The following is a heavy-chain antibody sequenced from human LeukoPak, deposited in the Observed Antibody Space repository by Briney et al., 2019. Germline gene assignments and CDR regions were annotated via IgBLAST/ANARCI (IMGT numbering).Heavy chain of an antibody. V-gene: IGHV1-69*04. CDR3: ARDAYGEQMLGHLRVNWFDP. D-gene: IGHD3-10*01. Sequence: GASVKVSCKASGDTFSSYAISWVRQAPGQGLEWMGRIIPILGIAHYAQKFQGRATITADKSTSTAYTEMSSLRSEDKAVYYCARDAYGEQMLGHLRVNWFDPWGQGTLVTVSS. CDR2: IIPILGIA. J-gene: IGHJ5*02. CDR1: GDTFSSYA.